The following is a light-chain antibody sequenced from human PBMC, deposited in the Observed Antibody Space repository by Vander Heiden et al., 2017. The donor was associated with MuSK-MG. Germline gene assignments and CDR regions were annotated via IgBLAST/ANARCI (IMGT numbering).Light chain of an antibody. V-gene: IGKV3-11*01. CDR1: QSVSSY. CDR3: QQRSNWPPIT. J-gene: IGKJ4*01. Sequence: EIVLTQSPATLSLSPGERATLSCRASQSVSSYLAWYQQKPGQAPRLLIYNASNRDTGIPGRFSGSGYGKDFSLTISSREPEDFAVYYCQQRSNWPPITFGGGTKVEIK. CDR2: NAS.